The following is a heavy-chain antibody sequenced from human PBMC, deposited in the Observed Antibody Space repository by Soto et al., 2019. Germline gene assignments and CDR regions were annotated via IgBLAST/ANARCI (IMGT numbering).Heavy chain of an antibody. V-gene: IGHV1-69*13. J-gene: IGHJ5*02. CDR1: GGTFSSYA. Sequence: SVEVSCKXSGGTFSSYAISWVRQAPGQGLEWMGGIIPIFGTANYAQKFQGRVTITADESTSTAYMELSSLRSEDTAVYYCARDRWNYYDSSGYYLSWGQGTLVTVSS. CDR2: IIPIFGTA. CDR3: ARDRWNYYDSSGYYLS. D-gene: IGHD3-22*01.